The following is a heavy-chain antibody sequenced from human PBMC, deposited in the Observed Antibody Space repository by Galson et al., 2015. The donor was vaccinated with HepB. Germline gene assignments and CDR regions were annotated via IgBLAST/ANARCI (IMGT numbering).Heavy chain of an antibody. J-gene: IGHJ6*03. CDR2: MNPNSGNT. CDR1: GYTFTSYD. Sequence: SCKASGYTFTSYDINWVRQATGQGLAWMGWMNPNSGNTGYAQKFQGRVTMTRNTSISTAYMELSSLRSEDTAVYYCARGHDCSGGSCYSGRSTTYYYYMDVWVKGTTVTVSS. CDR3: ARGHDCSGGSCYSGRSTTYYYYMDV. V-gene: IGHV1-8*01. D-gene: IGHD2-15*01.